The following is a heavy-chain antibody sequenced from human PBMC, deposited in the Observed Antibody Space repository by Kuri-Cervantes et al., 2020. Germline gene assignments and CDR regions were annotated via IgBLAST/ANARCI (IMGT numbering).Heavy chain of an antibody. D-gene: IGHD3-16*02. CDR2: INPNSGGT. CDR1: GYTFTGYY. J-gene: IGHJ4*02. V-gene: IGHV1-2*02. CDR3: ARAGSVMITFGGVVAYRFDY. Sequence: ASVKVSCKASGYTFTGYYMHWVRQAPGQGLEWMEWINPNSGGTNYAQKFQGRVTMTRDTSISTAYMELSRLRSDDTAVYYCARAGSVMITFGGVVAYRFDYWGQGTLVTVSS.